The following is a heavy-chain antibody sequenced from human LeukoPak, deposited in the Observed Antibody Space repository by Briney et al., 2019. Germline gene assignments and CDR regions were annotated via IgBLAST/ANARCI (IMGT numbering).Heavy chain of an antibody. CDR3: AKGDYYDSSASVDY. Sequence: PGGSLRLSCAASGFTFDDYAMHWVRQAPGKGLEWVSGISWNRGSIGYADSVKGRFTISRDNAKNSLYLQMNSLRAEDMALYYCAKGDYYDSSASVDYWGQGTLVTVSS. D-gene: IGHD3-22*01. J-gene: IGHJ4*02. CDR2: ISWNRGSI. CDR1: GFTFDDYA. V-gene: IGHV3-9*03.